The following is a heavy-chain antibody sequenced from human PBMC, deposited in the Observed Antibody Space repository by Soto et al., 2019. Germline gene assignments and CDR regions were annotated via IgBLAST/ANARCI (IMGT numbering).Heavy chain of an antibody. D-gene: IGHD4-17*01. V-gene: IGHV1-8*01. CDR3: ASRRKDYGDYYYGMDV. J-gene: IGHJ6*02. Sequence: QVQLVQSGAEVKKPGASVKVSCKASGYTFTSYDINWVRQATGQGLEWMGWMNPNSGNTGYAQKFQGRVTMTRNTSISTAYMELRSLRSEDTAVYYCASRRKDYGDYYYGMDVWGQGTTVTVSS. CDR1: GYTFTSYD. CDR2: MNPNSGNT.